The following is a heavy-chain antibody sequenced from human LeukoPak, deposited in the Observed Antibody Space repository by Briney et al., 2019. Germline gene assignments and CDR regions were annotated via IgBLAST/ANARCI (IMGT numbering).Heavy chain of an antibody. CDR1: GFTFSSYW. Sequence: GGSLRLSCAASGFTFSSYWMSWVRQAPGKVLEWVANIKQDGSEKYYVDSVKGRFTISRDNAKNSLYLQMNSLRAEDTAVYYCARDRDYDILTGLPGYWGQGTLVTVSS. CDR2: IKQDGSEK. D-gene: IGHD3-9*01. V-gene: IGHV3-7*01. CDR3: ARDRDYDILTGLPGY. J-gene: IGHJ4*02.